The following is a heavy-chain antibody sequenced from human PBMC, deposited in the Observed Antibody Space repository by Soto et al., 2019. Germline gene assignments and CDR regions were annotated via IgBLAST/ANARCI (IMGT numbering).Heavy chain of an antibody. Sequence: QVQLVQSGAEVKDPGASVKVSCRPSGYTFTANYIHWVRQAPGQGLEWMGWMSTSSGGTRFAEKFRGRVPLTRARSISTAYMERTTLTLDDTAVYYCARGFGSSWFDYWGQGTLVAVSS. J-gene: IGHJ4*02. D-gene: IGHD3-10*01. CDR2: MSTSSGGT. CDR1: GYTFTANY. CDR3: ARGFGSSWFDY. V-gene: IGHV1-2*02.